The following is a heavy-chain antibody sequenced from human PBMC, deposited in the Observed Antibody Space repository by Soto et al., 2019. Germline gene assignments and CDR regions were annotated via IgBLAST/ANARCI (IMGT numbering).Heavy chain of an antibody. V-gene: IGHV4-30-4*01. J-gene: IGHJ4*02. CDR3: ARDTGYYGSGAIDY. D-gene: IGHD3-10*01. Sequence: QVQLQESGPGLVKPSQTLSLSCTVSGGSISSGDYYWTWIRQPPGKGLEWIGYIYFSGSSYYNPSLKSRVTISVDTSKNNFSLKLSSVTASDTAVYFCARDTGYYGSGAIDYWGQGTLVTVSS. CDR1: GGSISSGDYY. CDR2: IYFSGSS.